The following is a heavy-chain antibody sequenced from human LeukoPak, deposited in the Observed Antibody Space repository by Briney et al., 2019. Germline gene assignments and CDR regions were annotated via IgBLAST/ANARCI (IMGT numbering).Heavy chain of an antibody. Sequence: PGGSLRLSCAASGFTFSSYSMNWVRQAPGKGLEWVSYISSSSSTIYYADSVKGRFTISRDNAKNSLFLQMNSLRAEDTAVYYCARSRYYYDSSAYYPTSDAFDIWGQGTMVTVSS. CDR1: GFTFSSYS. J-gene: IGHJ3*02. CDR3: ARSRYYYDSSAYYPTSDAFDI. CDR2: ISSSSSTI. V-gene: IGHV3-48*01. D-gene: IGHD3-22*01.